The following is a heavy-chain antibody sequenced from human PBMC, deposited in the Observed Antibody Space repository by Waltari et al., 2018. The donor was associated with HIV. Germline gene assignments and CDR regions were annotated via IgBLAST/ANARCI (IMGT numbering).Heavy chain of an antibody. CDR1: GGSISSYY. J-gene: IGHJ4*02. CDR3: ARSTTGGDGSGLTC. CDR2: IYYLGST. V-gene: IGHV4-59*01. D-gene: IGHD3-16*01. Sequence: QVQLQESGPGLVKPSETLSLTCTVSGGSISSYYWSWIRLPPGKGLDWIGYIYYLGSTNYNPSLKSRVNISLDTSKSQFSLDLNSVTAADTAVYFCARSTTGGDGSGLTCWGQGTLVTVSS.